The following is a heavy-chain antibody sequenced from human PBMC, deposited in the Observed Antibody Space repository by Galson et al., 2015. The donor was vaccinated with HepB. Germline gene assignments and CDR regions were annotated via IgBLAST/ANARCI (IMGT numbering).Heavy chain of an antibody. CDR3: ARGGSYSSSWFELFDY. CDR1: GFTVSSNY. Sequence: SLRLSCAASGFTVSSNYMSWVRQAPGKGLEWVSVIYSGGSTYYADSVKGRFTISRHNSKNTLYLQMNSLRAEDTAVYYCARGGSYSSSWFELFDYWGQGTLVTVSS. J-gene: IGHJ4*02. V-gene: IGHV3-53*04. D-gene: IGHD6-13*01. CDR2: IYSGGST.